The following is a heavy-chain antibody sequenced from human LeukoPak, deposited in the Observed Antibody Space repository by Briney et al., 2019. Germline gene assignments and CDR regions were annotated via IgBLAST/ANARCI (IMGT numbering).Heavy chain of an antibody. CDR1: GFTFSSYS. J-gene: IGHJ4*02. CDR2: ISSRSSTI. Sequence: GGSLRLSCAASGFTFSSYSMNWVRQAPGKGLEWVSYISSRSSTIYYADSVKGRFTISRDNAKNSLYLQMNSLRAEDTAVYYCASYMLGVVGSLDYWGQGTLITVSS. CDR3: ASYMLGVVGSLDY. V-gene: IGHV3-48*01. D-gene: IGHD3-3*01.